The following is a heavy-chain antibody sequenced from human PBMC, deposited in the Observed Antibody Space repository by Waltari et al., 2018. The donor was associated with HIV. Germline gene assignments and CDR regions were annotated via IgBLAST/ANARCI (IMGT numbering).Heavy chain of an antibody. J-gene: IGHJ4*02. V-gene: IGHV4-39*01. Sequence: QLQLQESGPGLAKPSETLSLTCTVSGGPISSSTSSWGWIRQPPGKGLEWIGSMYYRGSTYYNPSLQSRVTISVDTSKNQFSLRLSSVTAADTAVYYCARHKVDSYNSRALYYFDYWGQGTLVTVSS. D-gene: IGHD6-19*01. CDR2: MYYRGST. CDR1: GGPISSSTSS. CDR3: ARHKVDSYNSRALYYFDY.